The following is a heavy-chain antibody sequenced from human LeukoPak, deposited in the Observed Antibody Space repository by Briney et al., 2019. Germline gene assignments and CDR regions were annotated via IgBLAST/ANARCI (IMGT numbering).Heavy chain of an antibody. CDR3: ARDKAVGPTLLDY. CDR1: GFTFDDYA. J-gene: IGHJ4*02. D-gene: IGHD1-26*01. CDR2: ITWNSGSI. V-gene: IGHV3-9*01. Sequence: GGSLRLSCAASGFTFDDYAMHWVRQAPGKGLEWVSGITWNSGSIDYADSVKGRFTISRDNAKNSLYLHMNSLRVEDTAVYYCARDKAVGPTLLDYWGQGTLVTVSS.